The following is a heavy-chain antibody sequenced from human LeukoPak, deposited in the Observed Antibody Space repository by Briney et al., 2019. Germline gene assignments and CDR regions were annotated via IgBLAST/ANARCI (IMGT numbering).Heavy chain of an antibody. CDR2: FDPEDGET. CDR1: GYTLTELS. Sequence: GASVKVSGKVSGYTLTELSMHWVRQAPGKGLEWMGGFDPEDGETIYAQKFQGRVTMTEDTSTDTAYMELSSLTSDDTAVYYCATVSLGAASSSWSFDYWGQGTLVTVSS. D-gene: IGHD6-13*01. V-gene: IGHV1-24*01. CDR3: ATVSLGAASSSWSFDY. J-gene: IGHJ4*02.